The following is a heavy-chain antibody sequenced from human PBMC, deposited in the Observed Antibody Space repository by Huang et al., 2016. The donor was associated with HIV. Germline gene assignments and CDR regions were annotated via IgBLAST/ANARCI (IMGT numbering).Heavy chain of an antibody. V-gene: IGHV1-69*01. CDR2: ITPIFDKT. CDR3: ATGPRGSGSFN. J-gene: IGHJ4*02. Sequence: QVQLVQSGAEVKKPGSSVKVSCKASGGTFSSYFISWVRQAPGQGLECMGGITPIFDKTNYAQKFQGRVTIIADESTRTAYMEMSSLRPEDTATYYCATGPRGSGSFNWGQGTLVIVSS. D-gene: IGHD1-26*01. CDR1: GGTFSSYF.